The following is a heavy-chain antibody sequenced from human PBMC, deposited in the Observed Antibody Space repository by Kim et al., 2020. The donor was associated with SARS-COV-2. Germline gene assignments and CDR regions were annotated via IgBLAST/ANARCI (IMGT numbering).Heavy chain of an antibody. V-gene: IGHV4-59*01. CDR3: ARDIVSAGDFYGMDV. J-gene: IGHJ6*02. Sequence: PALRSRDTISLDTSKNQFSLKLTSLTAADTAVYYCARDIVSAGDFYGMDVWGQGTTVTVSS. D-gene: IGHD2-15*01.